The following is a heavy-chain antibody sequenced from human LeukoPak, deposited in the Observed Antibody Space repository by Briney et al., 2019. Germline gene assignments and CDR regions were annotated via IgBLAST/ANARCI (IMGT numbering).Heavy chain of an antibody. V-gene: IGHV1-2*06. D-gene: IGHD6-13*01. CDR1: GYTFTGYY. CDR2: INPNSGGT. J-gene: IGHJ4*02. CDR3: ARTYSSSDELDY. Sequence: ASVKVSCKASGYTFTGYYMHWVRQAPGQGLEWMGRINPNSGGTNYAQKFQGRVALTRNTSISTAYMELSSLRSEDTAVYYCARTYSSSDELDYWGQGTLVTVSS.